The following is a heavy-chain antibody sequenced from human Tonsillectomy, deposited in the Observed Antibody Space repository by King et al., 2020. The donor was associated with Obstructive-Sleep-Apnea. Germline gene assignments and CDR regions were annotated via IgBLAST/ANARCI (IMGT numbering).Heavy chain of an antibody. V-gene: IGHV1-69*06. CDR2: IIPMSGRT. D-gene: IGHD5-18*01. CDR1: GGTFRSFA. CDR3: ARVREYIYGGGFWD. Sequence: GQLVQSGAEVKKPASSVKVSCKASGGTFRSFAINWVRQAPGQGLEWMGGIIPMSGRTDYAQQFQGRVTITADKSTTTIYLELGRLRSDDTAVYYCARVREYIYGGGFWDWGQGTLVTVSS. J-gene: IGHJ4*02.